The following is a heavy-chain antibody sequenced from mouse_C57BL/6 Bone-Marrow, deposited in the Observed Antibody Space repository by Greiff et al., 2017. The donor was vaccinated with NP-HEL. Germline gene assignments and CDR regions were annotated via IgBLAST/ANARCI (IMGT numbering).Heavy chain of an antibody. D-gene: IGHD1-1*01. CDR2: IHPNSGST. V-gene: IGHV1-64*01. CDR3: ARCYCCSSLCAMDY. CDR1: GYTFTSYW. Sequence: QVQLQQPGAELVKPGASVKLSCKASGYTFTSYWMHWVKQRPGQGLEWIGMIHPNSGSTNYNEKFKSKATLTVDKSSSTAYMQLSSLTSEDSAVYYCARCYCCSSLCAMDYWGQGTSVTVSS. J-gene: IGHJ4*01.